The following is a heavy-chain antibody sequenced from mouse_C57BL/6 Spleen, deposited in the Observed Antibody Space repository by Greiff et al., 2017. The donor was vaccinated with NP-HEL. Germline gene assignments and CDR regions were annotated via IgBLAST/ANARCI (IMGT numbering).Heavy chain of an antibody. Sequence: QVQLQQSGPELVKPGASVKISCKASGYAFSSSWMNWVKQRPGKGLEWIGRIYPGDGDTNYNGKFKGKATLTVDKSSSTAYMQLSSLTSEDSAVYYCARSGGNWGCDYWGQGTTLTVSS. CDR2: IYPGDGDT. CDR1: GYAFSSSW. J-gene: IGHJ2*01. CDR3: ARSGGNWGCDY. D-gene: IGHD4-1*01. V-gene: IGHV1-82*01.